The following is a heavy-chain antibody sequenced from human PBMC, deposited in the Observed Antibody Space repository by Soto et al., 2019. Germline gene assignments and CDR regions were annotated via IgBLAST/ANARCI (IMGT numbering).Heavy chain of an antibody. CDR2: IFHDGTA. CDR3: ARLVYDTRLNYMYFDF. V-gene: IGHV4-4*02. D-gene: IGHD3-10*01. Sequence: ASETLSLTCAVSGVSLTSGNWWTWVRQSPQRGLEYIGEIFHDGTANYYPSFERRVAMSVDTSRNQFSLKLTSVTAADTAVYFCARLVYDTRLNYMYFDFWGPGTLVTVSS. J-gene: IGHJ4*02. CDR1: GVSLTSGNW.